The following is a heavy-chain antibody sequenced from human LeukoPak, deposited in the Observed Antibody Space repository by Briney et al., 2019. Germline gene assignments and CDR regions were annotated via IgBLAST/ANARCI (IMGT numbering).Heavy chain of an antibody. V-gene: IGHV3-21*01. D-gene: IGHD3-10*01. CDR2: IRSSSSYI. CDR1: GFTFSIYA. Sequence: GGSLRLSCAASGFTFSIYAMAWVRQAPGKGLEWVSSIRSSSSYIYYADSVKGRFTISRDNAKNSLYPQMNSLRAEDTAVYYCARAPGYYGSGSSSYWGQGTLVTVSS. CDR3: ARAPGYYGSGSSSY. J-gene: IGHJ4*02.